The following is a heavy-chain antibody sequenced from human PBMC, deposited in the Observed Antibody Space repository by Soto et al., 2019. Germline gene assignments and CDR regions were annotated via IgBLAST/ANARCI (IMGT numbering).Heavy chain of an antibody. Sequence: SETLSLTCTVSGGSISSGGYYWSWIRQHPGKGLEWIGYIYYSGSTYYNPSLKSRVTISVDTSKNQFSLKLSSVTAADTAVYYCARDFDCTNGVCFWFDPWGQGTLVTVSS. J-gene: IGHJ5*02. D-gene: IGHD2-8*01. CDR2: IYYSGST. CDR3: ARDFDCTNGVCFWFDP. CDR1: GGSISSGGYY. V-gene: IGHV4-31*03.